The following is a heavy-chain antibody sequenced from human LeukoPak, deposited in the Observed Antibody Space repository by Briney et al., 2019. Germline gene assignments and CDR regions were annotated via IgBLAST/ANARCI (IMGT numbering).Heavy chain of an antibody. D-gene: IGHD6-13*01. CDR3: ARGHPGIAAAGFDP. Sequence: GASVKVSCKASGCTFSSYAISWVRQAPGQGLEWMGGIIPIFGTANYAQKFQGRVTITADESTSTAYMELSSLRSEDTTVYYCARGHPGIAAAGFDPWGQGTLVTVSS. V-gene: IGHV1-69*13. CDR2: IIPIFGTA. J-gene: IGHJ5*02. CDR1: GCTFSSYA.